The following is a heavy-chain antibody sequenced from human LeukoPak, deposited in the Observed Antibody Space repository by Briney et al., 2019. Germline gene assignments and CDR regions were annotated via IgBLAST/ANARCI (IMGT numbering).Heavy chain of an antibody. V-gene: IGHV3-23*01. CDR1: GFTLSSYA. CDR3: AKVGGYDPYFDY. D-gene: IGHD5-12*01. J-gene: IGHJ4*02. Sequence: GSMRLSCAASGFTLSSYAMRWVRQAPKKGLEWVSAISGSGGSTYYADSVKGRFTISRDNSKNTLYLQMNSLRAEDTAVYYCAKVGGYDPYFDYWGQGTLVTVSS. CDR2: ISGSGGST.